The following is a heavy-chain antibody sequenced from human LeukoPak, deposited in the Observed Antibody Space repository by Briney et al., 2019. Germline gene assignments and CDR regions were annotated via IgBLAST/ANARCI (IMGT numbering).Heavy chain of an antibody. CDR3: ARESGENYIVVVPAAFDY. V-gene: IGHV3-21*01. J-gene: IGHJ4*02. D-gene: IGHD2-2*01. Sequence: PGGSLRLSCAASGFTFSSYSMNWVRQAPGKGLEWVSSISSSSSYIYYADSVKGRFTISRDNAKNSLYLQMNSLRAEDTAVYYWARESGENYIVVVPAAFDYWGQGTLVTVSS. CDR2: ISSSSSYI. CDR1: GFTFSSYS.